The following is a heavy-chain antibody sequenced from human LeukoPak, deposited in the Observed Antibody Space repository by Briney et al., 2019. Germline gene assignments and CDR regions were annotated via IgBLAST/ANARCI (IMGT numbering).Heavy chain of an antibody. CDR1: GFTVSSNY. D-gene: IGHD2-8*01. CDR3: AKDSPVCTY. CDR2: ISSSADST. J-gene: IGHJ4*02. V-gene: IGHV3-23*01. Sequence: GGSLRLSCAASGFTVSSNYMSWVRQAPGKGLEWVSAISSSADSTYYADSVKGRFTISKDISKNTLYLQMDSLRAEDTAIYYCAKDSPVCTYWGQGTLVTVSS.